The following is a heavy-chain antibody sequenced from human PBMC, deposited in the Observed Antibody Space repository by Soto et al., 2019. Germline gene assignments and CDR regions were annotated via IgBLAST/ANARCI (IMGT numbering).Heavy chain of an antibody. CDR2: INHSGST. J-gene: IGHJ4*02. Sequence: PSETLSLTCAVYGGSFSGYYWSWIRQPPGKGLEWIGEINHSGSTNYNPSLKSRVTISVDTSKNQFSLKLSSVTAADTAVYYCARAKYYYDSSGYYYYWGQGTLVTVSS. CDR3: ARAKYYYDSSGYYYY. CDR1: GGSFSGYY. D-gene: IGHD3-22*01. V-gene: IGHV4-34*01.